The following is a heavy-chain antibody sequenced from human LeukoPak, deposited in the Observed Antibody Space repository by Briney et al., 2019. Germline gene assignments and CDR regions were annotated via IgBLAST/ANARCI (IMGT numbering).Heavy chain of an antibody. CDR1: GYTFTSYY. Sequence: GASVKVSCKASGYTFTSYYMHWVRQAPGQGLEWMGIFNPSGGFTNYAQKFQGRVTITADESTSTAYMELSSLRSEDTAVYYCARGGTYYYDSSGQLEQWGQGTLVTVSS. CDR2: FNPSGGFT. D-gene: IGHD3-22*01. J-gene: IGHJ4*02. V-gene: IGHV1-46*01. CDR3: ARGGTYYYDSSGQLEQ.